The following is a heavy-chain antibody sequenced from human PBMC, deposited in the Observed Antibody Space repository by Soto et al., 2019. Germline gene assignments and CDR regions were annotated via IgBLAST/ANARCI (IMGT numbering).Heavy chain of an antibody. Sequence: PGGSLRLSCAASGFTFSSYWMSWVRQAPGKGLEWVANIKQDGSEKYYVDSVKGRFTISRDNAKNSLYLQMNSLRAEDTALYYCANSRVSMVRGLIIIPNYWGQGTLVTVSS. CDR1: GFTFSSYW. CDR3: ANSRVSMVRGLIIIPNY. CDR2: IKQDGSEK. J-gene: IGHJ4*02. V-gene: IGHV3-7*03. D-gene: IGHD3-10*01.